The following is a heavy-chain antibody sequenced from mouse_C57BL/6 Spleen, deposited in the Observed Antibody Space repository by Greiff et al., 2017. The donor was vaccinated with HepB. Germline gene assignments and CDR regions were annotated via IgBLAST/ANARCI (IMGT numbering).Heavy chain of an antibody. J-gene: IGHJ1*03. CDR2: INYDGSST. CDR1: GFTFSDYY. D-gene: IGHD2-3*01. V-gene: IGHV5-16*01. Sequence: EVNVVESEGGLVQPGSSMKLSCTASGFTFSDYYMAWVRQVPEKGLEWVANINYDGSSTYYLDSLKSRFIISRDNAKNILYLQMSSLKSEDTATYYCAREGGYSWYFDVWGTGTTVTVSS. CDR3: AREGGYSWYFDV.